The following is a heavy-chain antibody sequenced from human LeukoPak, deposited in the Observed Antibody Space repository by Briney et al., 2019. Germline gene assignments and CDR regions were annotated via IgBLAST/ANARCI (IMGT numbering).Heavy chain of an antibody. CDR2: ISGSGGST. CDR1: GFTFSSYA. CDR3: AKLLYGDYADGMDV. J-gene: IGHJ6*04. D-gene: IGHD4-17*01. Sequence: GGSLRLSCAASGFTFSSYAMSWVRQAPGKWLEWVSAISGSGGSTYYADSVKGRFTISRDNSKNTLYLQMNSLRAEDTAVYYCAKLLYGDYADGMDVWGKGTTVTVSS. V-gene: IGHV3-23*01.